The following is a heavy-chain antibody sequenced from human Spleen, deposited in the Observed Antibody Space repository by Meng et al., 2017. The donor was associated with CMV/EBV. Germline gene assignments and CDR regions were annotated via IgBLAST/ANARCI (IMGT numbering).Heavy chain of an antibody. CDR2: IIPILGIA. J-gene: IGHJ3*02. V-gene: IGHV1-69*10. CDR1: GYRFTDYY. Sequence: SVKVSCKASGYRFTDYYMHWVRQAPGQGLEWMGGIIPILGIANYAQKFQGRVTITADKSTSTAYMELSSLRSEDTAVYYCARKGDAFDIWGQGTMVTVSS. CDR3: ARKGDAFDI.